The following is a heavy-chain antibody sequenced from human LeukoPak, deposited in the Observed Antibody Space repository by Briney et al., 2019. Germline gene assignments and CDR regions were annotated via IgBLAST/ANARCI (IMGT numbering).Heavy chain of an antibody. J-gene: IGHJ6*02. CDR3: ARVSSSWYYYYYGMDV. Sequence: GGSLRLSCAASGFTFSSDWMHWVRQAPGKGLEWVSYISSSGSTIYYADSVKGRFTITRDNAKNSLYLQMNSLRAEDTAVYYCARVSSSWYYYYYGMDVWGQGTTVTVSS. CDR1: GFTFSSDW. D-gene: IGHD6-13*01. V-gene: IGHV3-48*04. CDR2: ISSSGSTI.